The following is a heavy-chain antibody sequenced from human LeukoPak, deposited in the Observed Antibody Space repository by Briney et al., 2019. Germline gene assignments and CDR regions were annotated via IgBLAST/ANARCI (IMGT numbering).Heavy chain of an antibody. J-gene: IGHJ4*02. V-gene: IGHV3-23*01. D-gene: IGHD2-2*01. CDR2: ISGSGGST. CDR3: ARRYCSSTSCPGPFNSGYYFDY. CDR1: GFTFSSYA. Sequence: GGSLRLSCAASGFTFSSYAMNWVRQAPGKGLEWVSVISGSGGSTYYADSMKGRFTISRDNAKNSLYLQMNSLRAEDTAVYYCARRYCSSTSCPGPFNSGYYFDYWGQGTLVTVSS.